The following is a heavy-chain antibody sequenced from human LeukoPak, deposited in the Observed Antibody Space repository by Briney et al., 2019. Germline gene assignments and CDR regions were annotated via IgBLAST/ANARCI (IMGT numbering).Heavy chain of an antibody. CDR2: INHSGST. Sequence: KPSETLSLSCAVYVGSFSGYYWSWIRQPPGKELEWIGEINHSGSTNYNSSLKSRVTISVDTSKNQFSLKLSSVTAADTAVYYCARGYYGSGSHCCHMDVWGKGTTITVS. V-gene: IGHV4-34*01. CDR3: ARGYYGSGSHCCHMDV. J-gene: IGHJ6*03. D-gene: IGHD3-10*01. CDR1: VGSFSGYY.